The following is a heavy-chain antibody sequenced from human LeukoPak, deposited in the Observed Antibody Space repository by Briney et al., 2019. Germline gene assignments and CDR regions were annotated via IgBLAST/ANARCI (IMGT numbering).Heavy chain of an antibody. J-gene: IGHJ4*02. Sequence: GGSLRLSCAASGFTFSSYEMNWVRQAPGKGLEWVSCISTSGSTIYSADSVKGRFTFSRDNARNSLYLQMNSLRAEDTAVYYCARDGPGYSFDYWGQGTLVTVSS. CDR1: GFTFSSYE. CDR2: ISTSGSTI. CDR3: ARDGPGYSFDY. D-gene: IGHD5-18*01. V-gene: IGHV3-48*03.